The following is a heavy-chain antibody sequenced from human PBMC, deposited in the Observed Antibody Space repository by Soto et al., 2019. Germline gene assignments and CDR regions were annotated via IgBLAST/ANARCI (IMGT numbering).Heavy chain of an antibody. J-gene: IGHJ6*02. V-gene: IGHV3-30-3*01. CDR1: GFTFSSYA. CDR2: ISYDGSNK. CDR3: ARDGRDIVVVPAAISRYYGDYGDLNYGMDV. D-gene: IGHD2-2*01. Sequence: GGSLRLSCAASGFTFSSYAMHWDRQAPGKGLEWVAVISYDGSNKYYADSVKGRFTISRDNSKNTLYLQMNSLRAEDTAVYYCARDGRDIVVVPAAISRYYGDYGDLNYGMDVWGQGTTVTVSS.